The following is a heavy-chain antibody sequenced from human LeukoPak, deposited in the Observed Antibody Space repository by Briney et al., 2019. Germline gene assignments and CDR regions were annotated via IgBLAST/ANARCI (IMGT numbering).Heavy chain of an antibody. J-gene: IGHJ4*02. CDR2: INSDGSST. V-gene: IGHV3-74*01. Sequence: TGGSLRLSCAASGFTFSSYWMHWVRQAPGKGLVWVSRINSDGSSTRYADSVKGRFTISRDNAKNTLYLQMNSLRAEDTAVYYCARGVAAAGTPLTPFDYWGQGTRVTVSS. CDR1: GFTFSSYW. D-gene: IGHD6-13*01. CDR3: ARGVAAAGTPLTPFDY.